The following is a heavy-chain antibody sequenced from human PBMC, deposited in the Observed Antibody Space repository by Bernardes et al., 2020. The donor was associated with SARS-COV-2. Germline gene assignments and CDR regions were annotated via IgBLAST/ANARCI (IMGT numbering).Heavy chain of an antibody. CDR2: SRNRANSYTT. CDR1: GFTSSDHY. V-gene: IGHV3-72*01. Sequence: GGSLRLSCAASGFTSSDHYMDWVRQAPGKGLEWVGRSRNRANSYTTEYAASVKGRFTISRDDSKNSLYLQMNSLNTDDTAVYFCTAVSAHSYHPGDYWGQGTLVTVSS. J-gene: IGHJ4*02. CDR3: TAVSAHSYHPGDY. D-gene: IGHD3-16*02.